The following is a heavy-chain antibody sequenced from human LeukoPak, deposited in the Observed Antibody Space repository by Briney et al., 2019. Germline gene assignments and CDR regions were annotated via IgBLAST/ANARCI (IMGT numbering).Heavy chain of an antibody. CDR3: ARGTRVAARGSGVGY. Sequence: ASVKVSCKASGYTFTSYDINRVRQATGQGLEWMGWMNPNSGNTGYAQKFQGRVTITRNTSISTAYVELSSLRSEDTAVYYCARGTRVAARGSGVGYWGQGTLVTVSS. J-gene: IGHJ4*02. V-gene: IGHV1-8*03. CDR2: MNPNSGNT. D-gene: IGHD6-6*01. CDR1: GYTFTSYD.